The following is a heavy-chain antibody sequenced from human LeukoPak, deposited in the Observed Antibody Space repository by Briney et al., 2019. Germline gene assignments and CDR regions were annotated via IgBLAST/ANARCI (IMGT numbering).Heavy chain of an antibody. CDR2: INHSGST. V-gene: IGHV4-34*01. CDR1: GGSFSGYY. D-gene: IGHD3-3*01. J-gene: IGHJ4*02. Sequence: SETLSLTCAVYGGSFSGYYWSWIRQPPGKGLEWIGEINHSGSTNYNPSLKSRVTISVDTSKNQFSLKLSSVTAADTAVYYCASTITIFGVVIMEKYYFDYWGQGTLVTVCS. CDR3: ASTITIFGVVIMEKYYFDY.